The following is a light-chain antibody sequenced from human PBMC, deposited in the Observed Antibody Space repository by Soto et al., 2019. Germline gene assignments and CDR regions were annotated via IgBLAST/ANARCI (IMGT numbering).Light chain of an antibody. CDR3: CSYTSSITNV. CDR1: SSDVGGYNS. CDR2: DVV. J-gene: IGLJ1*01. V-gene: IGLV2-14*03. Sequence: QSALTQPASVSGSPGQSITISCTGTSSDVGGYNSVSWYQHHPGKAPKLILYDVVDRPSGVSYRFSGSKSGNTASLTISGRQAADEDDYFCCSYTSSITNVFGSGTKLTVL.